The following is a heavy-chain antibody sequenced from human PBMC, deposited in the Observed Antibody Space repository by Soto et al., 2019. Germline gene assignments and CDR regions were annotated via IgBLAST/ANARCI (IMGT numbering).Heavy chain of an antibody. CDR3: ARLIGAAGTYGMDV. Sequence: PVESLITSCQVPGYRFTRYCIVWVLQMPGKGLEWMGIIYPGDSDTRYSPSFQGGVTISADKSISTAYLQWSSLKASDTAMYYCARLIGAAGTYGMDVWGQGTTVTVSS. CDR2: IYPGDSDT. D-gene: IGHD6-13*01. J-gene: IGHJ6*01. V-gene: IGHV5-51*01. CDR1: GYRFTRYC.